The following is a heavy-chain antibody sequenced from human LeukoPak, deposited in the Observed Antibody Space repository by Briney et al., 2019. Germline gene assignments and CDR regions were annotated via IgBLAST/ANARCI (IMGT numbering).Heavy chain of an antibody. CDR3: ARDVAYYYDSSGYYPRFDY. CDR2: IIPIFGTE. J-gene: IGHJ4*02. Sequence: ASVKVSCKASGGTFSSYAISWVRQAPGQGLEWMGGIIPIFGTENYAQKFQGRVTITADESTSTAYMELSSLRSEDTAVYYCARDVAYYYDSSGYYPRFDYWGQGTLVTGSS. V-gene: IGHV1-69*13. D-gene: IGHD3-22*01. CDR1: GGTFSSYA.